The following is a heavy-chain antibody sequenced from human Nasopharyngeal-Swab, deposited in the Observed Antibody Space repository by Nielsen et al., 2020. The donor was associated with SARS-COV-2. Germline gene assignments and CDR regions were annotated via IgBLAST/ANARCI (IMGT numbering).Heavy chain of an antibody. CDR1: GGSFSGYY. D-gene: IGHD1-26*01. CDR3: ARVTPRRNGATFSIDY. V-gene: IGHV4-34*01. CDR2: IHHSGSP. J-gene: IGHJ4*02. Sequence: SETLSLTCAVYGGSFSGYYWSWIRQPPGKGLEWIGEIHHSGSPNYNPSLKSRVTISVDTSKNQFSLKLSSVTAADTAVYYCARVTPRRNGATFSIDYWGQGTLVTVSS.